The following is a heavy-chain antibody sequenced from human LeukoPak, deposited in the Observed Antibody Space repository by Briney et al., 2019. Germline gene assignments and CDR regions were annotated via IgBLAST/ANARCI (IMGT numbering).Heavy chain of an antibody. D-gene: IGHD2-2*01. CDR1: GFTFSSYG. CDR2: ISYDGSNK. CDR3: AKGPDIVVVHYGMDV. V-gene: IGHV3-30*18. J-gene: IGHJ6*02. Sequence: PGGALRLSCAASGFTFSSYGMRWVRQAPGKGLGWVAVISYDGSNKYYADSVKRRFTISRDNSKNTLYLQMNSLRAEDTAVHYCAKGPDIVVVHYGMDVWGQGTTVTVSS.